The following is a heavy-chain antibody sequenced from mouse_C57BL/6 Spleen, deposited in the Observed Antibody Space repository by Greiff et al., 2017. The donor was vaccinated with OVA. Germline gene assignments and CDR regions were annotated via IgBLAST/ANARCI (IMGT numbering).Heavy chain of an antibody. Sequence: EVQLQESEGGLVQPGSSMKLSCTASGFTFSDYYMAWVRQVPEKGLEWVANINYDGSSTYYLDSLKSRFIISRDNAKNILYLQMSSLKSEDTASYYCARVKRDYAMDDWGQGTSVTVSA. J-gene: IGHJ4*01. CDR3: ARVKRDYAMDD. CDR1: GFTFSDYY. V-gene: IGHV5-16*01. CDR2: INYDGSST.